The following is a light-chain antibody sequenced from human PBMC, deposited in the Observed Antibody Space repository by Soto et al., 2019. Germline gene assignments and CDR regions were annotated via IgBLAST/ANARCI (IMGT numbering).Light chain of an antibody. Sequence: QSALTQPASVSGSPGQSITISCTGTSSDVGAYNYVSWYQQHPGKAPKLMIYGVSNRPSWVSNRFSGSKSGNTASLTISGLQAEDEADYYCSSYTSSSTVVFGGGTKLTVL. V-gene: IGLV2-14*03. CDR1: SSDVGAYNY. J-gene: IGLJ2*01. CDR2: GVS. CDR3: SSYTSSSTVV.